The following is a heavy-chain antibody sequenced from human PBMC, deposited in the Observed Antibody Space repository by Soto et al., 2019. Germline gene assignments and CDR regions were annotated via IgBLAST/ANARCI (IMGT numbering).Heavy chain of an antibody. J-gene: IGHJ4*02. V-gene: IGHV4-34*01. CDR1: GGSFNSFY. CDR3: AREYSSSYYFDY. D-gene: IGHD6-6*01. Sequence: SETLSHTCAVYGGSFNSFYWSCIRQAPGKGLEWIGEINHSGRTNYNPSLKSRVTILVDPSKNQFSLNLTSVTAADTAGYYCAREYSSSYYFDYWGQGTLVIVS. CDR2: INHSGRT.